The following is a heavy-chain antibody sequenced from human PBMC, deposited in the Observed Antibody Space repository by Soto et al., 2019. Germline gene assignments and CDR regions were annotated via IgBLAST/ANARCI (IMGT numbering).Heavy chain of an antibody. CDR1: GFTFSSYA. Sequence: EVQLLESGGGLVQPGGSLRLSCAASGFTFSSYAMRWVRQAPVKGLEWVSAISGSGDSTYYAASVKGRFTISRDNSKNTLYLQMNCLRAGDTAVYYCARRGSGSYYDYWGQGTLVTISS. V-gene: IGHV3-23*01. CDR3: ARRGSGSYYDY. CDR2: ISGSGDST. D-gene: IGHD6-19*01. J-gene: IGHJ4*02.